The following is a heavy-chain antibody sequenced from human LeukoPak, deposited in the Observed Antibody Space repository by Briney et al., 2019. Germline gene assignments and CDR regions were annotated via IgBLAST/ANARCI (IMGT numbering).Heavy chain of an antibody. V-gene: IGHV3-33*01. Sequence: PGGSLRLSCAASGFTFSSDGMHWVRQAPGKGLEREAVICYDGSNKNYADSAKGRFTITRDNSKNTLYLQMNSLRAEDRAVYYCARDRYCSSTSCYRAPLYCSGGSCYSRHNYYYGMDVWGQGTTVTVSS. CDR2: ICYDGSNK. J-gene: IGHJ6*02. CDR3: ARDRYCSSTSCYRAPLYCSGGSCYSRHNYYYGMDV. CDR1: GFTFSSDG. D-gene: IGHD2-15*01.